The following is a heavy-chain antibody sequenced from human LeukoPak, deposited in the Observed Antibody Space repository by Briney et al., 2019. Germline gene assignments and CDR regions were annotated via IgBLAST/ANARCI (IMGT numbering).Heavy chain of an antibody. Sequence: NPSETLSLTCTVSGGSISSYYWSWTRQPPGKGLEWVSSISSSSSYIYYADSVKGRFTISRDNAKNSLYLQMNSLRAEDTAVYYCARGSNVLRYFDWSSSLYYFDYWGQGTLVTVSS. CDR1: GGSISSYY. D-gene: IGHD3-9*01. CDR2: ISSSSSYI. J-gene: IGHJ4*02. CDR3: ARGSNVLRYFDWSSSLYYFDY. V-gene: IGHV3-21*01.